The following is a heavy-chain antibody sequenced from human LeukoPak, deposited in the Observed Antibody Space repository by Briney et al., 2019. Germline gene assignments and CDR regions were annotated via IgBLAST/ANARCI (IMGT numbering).Heavy chain of an antibody. J-gene: IGHJ5*02. D-gene: IGHD1-26*01. CDR1: GGSISRYY. Sequence: SETLSLTCTVSGGSISRYYWSWIRQPPGKGLKWIAWIYNSGDTNYTPSLRSRASISLDTSKNLCSLRLTSVTAADTAVYYCARHVIYSGGYSYWFDPWGLGTLVTVS. V-gene: IGHV4-59*08. CDR2: IYNSGDT. CDR3: ARHVIYSGGYSYWFDP.